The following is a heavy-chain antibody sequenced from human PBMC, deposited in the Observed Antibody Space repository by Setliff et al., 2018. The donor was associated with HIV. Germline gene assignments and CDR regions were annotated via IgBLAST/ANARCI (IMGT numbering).Heavy chain of an antibody. V-gene: IGHV3-30*02. CDR1: GFTFDDYG. Sequence: PGGSLRLYCAASGFTFDDYGMHWVRQAPGKGLEWVAFIRYDGSNKYYADSVKGRFTISRDNSKNTLYLQMNSLRAEDTAVYYCAKVEDYDYVWGSYRYSDYFDYWGQGTLVTVSS. D-gene: IGHD3-16*02. CDR3: AKVEDYDYVWGSYRYSDYFDY. CDR2: IRYDGSNK. J-gene: IGHJ4*02.